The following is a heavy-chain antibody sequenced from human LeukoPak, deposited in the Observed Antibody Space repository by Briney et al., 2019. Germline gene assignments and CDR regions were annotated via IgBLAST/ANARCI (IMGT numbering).Heavy chain of an antibody. D-gene: IGHD3-22*01. CDR2: IKQGGDET. V-gene: IGHV3-7*01. CDR3: ARDPQYSYDDTGTFDS. CDR1: GFTFSNFW. J-gene: IGHJ4*02. Sequence: GGSLRLSCVASGFTFSNFWMSWVRQAPWKGPEWVANIKQGGDETYYLDSVKGRFTVSRDNAKNSLYLQMNTLRAEDTAVYYCARDPQYSYDDTGTFDSWGQGTLVTVSS.